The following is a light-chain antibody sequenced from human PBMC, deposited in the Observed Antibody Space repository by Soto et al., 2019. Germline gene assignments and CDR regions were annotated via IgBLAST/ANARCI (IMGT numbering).Light chain of an antibody. CDR2: AAS. CDR3: HQYNNWPWT. J-gene: IGKJ1*01. V-gene: IGKV3-15*01. Sequence: ETVITQPPVSLAVSPCYTATLSFTASQRVSSRLAWYQQKPGQAPRLLIYAASTRATGIPVRFSGSGSETEFTLTIRSLQSEDFALYYCHQYNNWPWTFGQGTKVDIK. CDR1: QRVSSR.